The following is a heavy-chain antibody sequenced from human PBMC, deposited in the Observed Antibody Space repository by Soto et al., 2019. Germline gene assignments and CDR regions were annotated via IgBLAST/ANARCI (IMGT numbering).Heavy chain of an antibody. CDR2: INPNSGGT. Sequence: ASVKVSCKASGSTFTGYYMHWVRQAPGQGLEWMGWINPNSGGTNYAQKFQGRVTMTRDTSISTAYMELSRLRSDDTAVYYCARGRGITIFGLVIMSYYYGMDVWGQVSTVTVSS. CDR3: ARGRGITIFGLVIMSYYYGMDV. D-gene: IGHD3-3*01. V-gene: IGHV1-2*02. CDR1: GSTFTGYY. J-gene: IGHJ6*02.